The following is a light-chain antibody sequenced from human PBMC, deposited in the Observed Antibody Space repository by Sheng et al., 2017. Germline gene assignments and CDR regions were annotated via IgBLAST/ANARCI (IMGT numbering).Light chain of an antibody. CDR1: SSNIGAGYD. CDR3: QSYDSSLSGSV. Sequence: LTQPPSVSGAPGQRVTISCTGSSSNIGAGYDVHWYQQLPGTAPKLLIYGNSNRPSGVPDRFSGSKSGTSASLAITGLQAEDEADYYCQSYDSSLSGSVFGGGTKLTVL. CDR2: GNS. V-gene: IGLV1-40*01. J-gene: IGLJ3*02.